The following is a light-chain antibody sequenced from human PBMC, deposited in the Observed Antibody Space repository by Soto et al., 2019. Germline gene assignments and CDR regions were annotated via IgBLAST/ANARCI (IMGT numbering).Light chain of an antibody. CDR2: AAS. J-gene: IGKJ1*01. CDR3: QQYNNWPRT. V-gene: IGKV1-5*01. Sequence: DIQMTQSPSTLSASVGDRVTITCRASQSISSWLARYQQKPGKAPKLLIYAASSLQSGVPSRFSGSGSGTEFTLTISSLQSEDFAVYYCQQYNNWPRTFGQGTRWIS. CDR1: QSISSW.